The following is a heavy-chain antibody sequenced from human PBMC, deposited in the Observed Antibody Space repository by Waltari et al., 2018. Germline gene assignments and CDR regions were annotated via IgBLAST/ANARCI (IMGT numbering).Heavy chain of an antibody. Sequence: QVPLVESGGGVVQPGRSLRLSCAASGFTFSNYVLHWVRQAPGKGLGWVAVISDDGSKKDYADSVKGRFTISRDNSKNTLYLQFNSLRTEDTAVYYCARDDLTYYDDNNVPARAFDIWGQGTMVTVSS. J-gene: IGHJ3*02. V-gene: IGHV3-30*01. CDR2: ISDDGSKK. CDR1: GFTFSNYV. CDR3: ARDDLTYYDDNNVPARAFDI. D-gene: IGHD3-16*01.